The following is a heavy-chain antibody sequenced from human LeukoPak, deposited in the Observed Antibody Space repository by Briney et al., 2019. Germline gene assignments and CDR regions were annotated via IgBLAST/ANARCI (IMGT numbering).Heavy chain of an antibody. CDR1: GFTFSNCA. D-gene: IGHD5-24*01. V-gene: IGHV3-7*01. CDR2: IKQDGSEK. CDR3: ARADGYKPDFDY. J-gene: IGHJ4*02. Sequence: AGGSLRLSWAASGFTFSNCAMHWVRQAPGKGLEWVANIKQDGSEKYYVDSVKGRFTISIDNAKNTLYLQMNSLRAEDTAVYYCARADGYKPDFDYWGQGTLVTVSS.